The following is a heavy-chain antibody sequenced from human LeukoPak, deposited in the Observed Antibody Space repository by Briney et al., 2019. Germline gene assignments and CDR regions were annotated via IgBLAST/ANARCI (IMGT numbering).Heavy chain of an antibody. CDR2: ISSSSSYI. D-gene: IGHD1-14*01. V-gene: IGHV3-21*01. Sequence: GGSLRLSCAASGFTFSSYSMNWVRQAPGKGLEWVSSISSSSSYIYYADSVKGRFTISRDNAKNSLYLQMNSLRAEDTAVYYCARGQNRNYYYYMDVWGKGTTVTVSS. CDR3: ARGQNRNYYYYMDV. CDR1: GFTFSSYS. J-gene: IGHJ6*03.